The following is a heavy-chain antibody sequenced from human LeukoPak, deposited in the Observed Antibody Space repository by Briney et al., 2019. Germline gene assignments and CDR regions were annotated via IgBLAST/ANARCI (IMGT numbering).Heavy chain of an antibody. CDR2: IPYDGSQN. V-gene: IGHV3-30*04. Sequence: GGSLRLSCAASDFPFIGYTMHWVRQAPGKGLEWVAGIPYDGSQNSYADSVKGRFSISRDNSKSALYLQLSSLRPEDTAVYYCTREGRFKAQHLFDYWGQGTMVTVSS. CDR3: TREGRFKAQHLFDY. CDR1: DFPFIGYT. D-gene: IGHD2-2*01. J-gene: IGHJ4*02.